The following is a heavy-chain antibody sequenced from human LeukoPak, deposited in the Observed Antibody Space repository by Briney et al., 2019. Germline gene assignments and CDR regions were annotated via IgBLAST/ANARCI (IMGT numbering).Heavy chain of an antibody. CDR1: GESFSGYF. D-gene: IGHD2-21*02. V-gene: IGHV4-34*01. Sequence: PSETLSLTCAVYGESFSGYFWRWIRQPPGEGLEWIGEINHSGSTNYNPSLKSRVTISVDPSKNQFSLKPNSVTAADTAVYYCARHEAYCGGDCYTFDYWGQGTLVTVSS. CDR2: INHSGST. J-gene: IGHJ4*02. CDR3: ARHEAYCGGDCYTFDY.